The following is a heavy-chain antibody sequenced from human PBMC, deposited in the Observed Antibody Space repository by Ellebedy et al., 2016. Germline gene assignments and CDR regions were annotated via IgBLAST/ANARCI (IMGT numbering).Heavy chain of an antibody. V-gene: IGHV4-34*01. D-gene: IGHD3-22*01. CDR1: GESLSGHY. J-gene: IGHJ6*02. CDR2: INLIGYT. CDR3: ARCSYDSSGFYYYYGMDV. Sequence: SETLSLTCAVYGESLSGHYWSLILHSPGKELKWIGEINLIGYTNYNPSLKSGLTISLDMSKNQFSMKLSSVTAADTAVYYCARCSYDSSGFYYYYGMDVWGQGTTVTVSS.